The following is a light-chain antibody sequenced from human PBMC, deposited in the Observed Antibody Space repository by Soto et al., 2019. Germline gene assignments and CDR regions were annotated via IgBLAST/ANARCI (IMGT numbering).Light chain of an antibody. CDR2: GAS. V-gene: IGKV3D-20*02. CDR1: QSVSSRY. Sequence: EIVLTQSPGTLSLSPGERATLSCRASQSVSSRYLAWYQQKPGHAPRLLIYGASSRATGVPDRFSGSGYWTEFTLTISSLQSEDFAVYYCQQNNNWQPLTFGGGTKVDIK. CDR3: QQNNNWQPLT. J-gene: IGKJ4*01.